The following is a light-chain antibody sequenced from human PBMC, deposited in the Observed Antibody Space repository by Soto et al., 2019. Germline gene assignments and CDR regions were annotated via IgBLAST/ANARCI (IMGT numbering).Light chain of an antibody. CDR2: LNADGSH. J-gene: IGLJ2*01. Sequence: QLVLTQSPSASASLGASVKLTCTLSSGHSTYAIAWLQQQPEKGPRYLMKLNADGSHNKGDGIPDRFSGSSSGAERYLTISSLQSDDEADYYCQTWITGIRVFGGGTKLTVL. V-gene: IGLV4-69*01. CDR1: SGHSTYA. CDR3: QTWITGIRV.